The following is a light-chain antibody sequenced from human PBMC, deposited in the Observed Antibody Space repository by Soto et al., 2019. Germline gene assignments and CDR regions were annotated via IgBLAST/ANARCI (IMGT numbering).Light chain of an antibody. CDR2: EVS. Sequence: QSALTQPASVSGSPGQSITISCTGTSSDVGGYKFVSWYQQHPGKAPKLMIYEVSNRPSGASSRFSGSKSGNTASLTISGLQAEEEADYYCGSYTGSIFVFGPGTQLTVL. CDR1: SSDVGGYKF. V-gene: IGLV2-14*01. J-gene: IGLJ7*01. CDR3: GSYTGSIFV.